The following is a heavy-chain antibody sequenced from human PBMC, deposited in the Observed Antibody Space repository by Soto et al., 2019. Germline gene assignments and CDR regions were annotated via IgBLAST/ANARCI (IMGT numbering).Heavy chain of an antibody. Sequence: QVQLVQSGAEVKKPGSSVKVSCKASGGTFSSYAISWVRQAPGQGLEWMGGIIPILGTANYAQKFQGRFMISATXSTSTAYMELSSLRSEDTAVYYCARPCNYYYGMAVWGQGTTVTVSS. D-gene: IGHD4-4*01. CDR1: GGTFSSYA. J-gene: IGHJ6*02. V-gene: IGHV1-69*12. CDR3: ARPCNYYYGMAV. CDR2: IIPILGTA.